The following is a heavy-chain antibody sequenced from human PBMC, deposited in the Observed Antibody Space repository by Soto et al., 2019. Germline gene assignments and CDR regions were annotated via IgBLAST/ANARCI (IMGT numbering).Heavy chain of an antibody. J-gene: IGHJ5*02. CDR3: ARVTLDGYNVNWFDP. V-gene: IGHV4-59*01. D-gene: IGHD5-12*01. CDR1: GGSISSYY. CDR2: IYYSGST. Sequence: SETLSLTCTVSGGSISSYYWSWIRQPPGKGLEWIGYIYYSGSTNYNPSLKSRVTISVDTATNQLSLKLSSVTAADTAVYYCARVTLDGYNVNWFDPWGQGTLVTGSS.